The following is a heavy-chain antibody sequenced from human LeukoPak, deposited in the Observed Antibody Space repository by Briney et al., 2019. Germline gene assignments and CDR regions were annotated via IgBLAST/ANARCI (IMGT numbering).Heavy chain of an antibody. CDR2: ISGEGGDT. Sequence: GGSLRLSCAASGFTFGDYARNWVRQAPGKGLECVLSISGEGGDTFHAYSVKGRFTISRDNSKNPFYLHMNSLRAEDTAVYYCAKGEYYYESGSYWDSWYFDLWGRGTLVTVSS. D-gene: IGHD3-10*01. J-gene: IGHJ2*01. CDR1: GFTFGDYA. V-gene: IGHV3-23*01. CDR3: AKGEYYYESGSYWDSWYFDL.